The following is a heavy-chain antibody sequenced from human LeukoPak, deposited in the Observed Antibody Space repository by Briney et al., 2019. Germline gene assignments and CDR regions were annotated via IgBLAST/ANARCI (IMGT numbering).Heavy chain of an antibody. D-gene: IGHD2-15*01. J-gene: IGHJ4*02. CDR1: AFSLNAYN. Sequence: GGSLRLSCAASAFSLNAYNMNWVRQAPGKGLEWVSAISGSGGSTYYADSVKGRFTISRDNSKNTLYLQMNSLRAEDTAVYYCARDQSSGGRWLDYWGRGTLVTVSS. V-gene: IGHV3-23*01. CDR2: ISGSGGST. CDR3: ARDQSSGGRWLDY.